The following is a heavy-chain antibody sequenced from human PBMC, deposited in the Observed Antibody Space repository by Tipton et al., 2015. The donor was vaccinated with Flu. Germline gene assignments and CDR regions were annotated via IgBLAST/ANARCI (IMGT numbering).Heavy chain of an antibody. D-gene: IGHD4-11*01. CDR2: VSRSGDT. CDR3: ARRDYSNYVSDPKSWFAP. V-gene: IGHV4-38-2*01. CDR1: GDSISSDYF. Sequence: TLSLTCAVSGDSISSDYFWGWIRQFPGKGLEWIGTVSRSGDTNYNPSLRSRVTISIDRSKNQFSLKMKSVTAAVMGVYYCARRDYSNYVSDPKSWFAPWGQGTLLAVSS. J-gene: IGHJ5*02.